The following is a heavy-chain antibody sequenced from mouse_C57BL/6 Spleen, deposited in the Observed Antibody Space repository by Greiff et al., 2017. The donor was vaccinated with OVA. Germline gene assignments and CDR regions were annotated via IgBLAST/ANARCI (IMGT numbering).Heavy chain of an antibody. D-gene: IGHD2-4*01. Sequence: EVQGVESGPELVKPGASVKIPCKASGYTFTDYNMDWVKQSHGKSLEWIGDINPNNGGTIYNQKFKGKATLTVDKSSSTAYMELRSLTSEDTAVYYCARSIGARPNYDGYYAMDYWGQGTSVTVSS. V-gene: IGHV1-18*01. CDR3: ARSIGARPNYDGYYAMDY. CDR2: INPNNGGT. J-gene: IGHJ4*01. CDR1: GYTFTDYN.